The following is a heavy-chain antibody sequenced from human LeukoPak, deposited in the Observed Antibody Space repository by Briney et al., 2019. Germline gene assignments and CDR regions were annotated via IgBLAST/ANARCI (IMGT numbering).Heavy chain of an antibody. V-gene: IGHV3-48*03. Sequence: PGGSLRLSCAASGFTFSGHEMNWVRQAPGKGLEWVSYISRSGRTIYDADSVKGRFTISRDNAKNSLYLQMNSLRAEDTAVYYCARVYSGSWYFDLWGRGTLVTVSS. D-gene: IGHD5-12*01. CDR1: GFTFSGHE. J-gene: IGHJ2*01. CDR2: ISRSGRTI. CDR3: ARVYSGSWYFDL.